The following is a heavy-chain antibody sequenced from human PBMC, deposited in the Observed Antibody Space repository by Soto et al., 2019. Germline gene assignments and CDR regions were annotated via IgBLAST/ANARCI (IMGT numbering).Heavy chain of an antibody. CDR1: GFTVSSDY. J-gene: IGHJ3*02. CDR2: IYTGGST. D-gene: IGHD3-22*01. CDR3: AREGVVVNSDAFDI. Sequence: GGSLRLSCAASGFTVSSDYMSWVRQAPGKGLEWVSVIYTGGSTYYADSVKGRFTFSRDNSKNTLYLQMNSLRAEDTAVYYCAREGVVVNSDAFDIWGQGTMVTVSS. V-gene: IGHV3-53*01.